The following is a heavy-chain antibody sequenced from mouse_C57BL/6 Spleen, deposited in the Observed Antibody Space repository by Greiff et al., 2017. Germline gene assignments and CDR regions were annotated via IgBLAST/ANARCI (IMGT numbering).Heavy chain of an antibody. V-gene: IGHV1-81*01. CDR1: GYTFTSYG. CDR3: AMIYDGYYGGFAY. D-gene: IGHD2-3*01. J-gene: IGHJ3*01. CDR2: IYPRSGNT. Sequence: QVQLQQSGAELARPGASVKLSCKASGYTFTSYGISWVKQRTGQGLEWIGEIYPRSGNTYYNEKFKGKATLTADKSSSTAYMELRSLTSEDSAVYFCAMIYDGYYGGFAYWGQGTLVTVSA.